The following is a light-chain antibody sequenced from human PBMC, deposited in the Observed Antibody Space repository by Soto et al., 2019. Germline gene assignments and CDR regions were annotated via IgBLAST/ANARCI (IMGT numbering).Light chain of an antibody. Sequence: EIVLTQSPATLSLSPGERATLSCRASQSVGSYLGWYQHKPGQAPRLLIYDASNRAPGIPARFSGSGSGTDFTLTISSLEPEDFAVYYCQQRSNWPRGTFGQGTKLAIK. J-gene: IGKJ2*01. CDR3: QQRSNWPRGT. V-gene: IGKV3-11*01. CDR1: QSVGSY. CDR2: DAS.